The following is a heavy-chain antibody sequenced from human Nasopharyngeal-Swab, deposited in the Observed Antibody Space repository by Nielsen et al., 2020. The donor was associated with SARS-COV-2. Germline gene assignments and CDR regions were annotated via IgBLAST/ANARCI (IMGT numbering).Heavy chain of an antibody. CDR3: ARMDFIASRDY. D-gene: IGHD6-13*01. J-gene: IGHJ4*02. CDR2: IYSRGET. V-gene: IGHV3-53*01. Sequence: WIRQPPGKGLEWVAVIYSRGETHYTDSVRGRFTISRGNSKNMVNLQLNSLRAEDTAVYYCARMDFIASRDYWGQGTLVTVSS.